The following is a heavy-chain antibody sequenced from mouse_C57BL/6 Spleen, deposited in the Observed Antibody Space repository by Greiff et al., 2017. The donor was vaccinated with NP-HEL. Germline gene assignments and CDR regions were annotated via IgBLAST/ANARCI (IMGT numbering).Heavy chain of an antibody. V-gene: IGHV1-42*01. CDR1: GYSFTGYY. Sequence: VQLKESGPELVKPGASVKISCKASGYSFTGYYMNWVKQSPEKSLEWIGEINPSTGGTTYNQKFKAKATLTVDKSSSTAYMQLKSLTSEDSAVYYCARYDYDPYYFDYWGQGTTLTVSS. CDR2: INPSTGGT. J-gene: IGHJ2*01. D-gene: IGHD2-4*01. CDR3: ARYDYDPYYFDY.